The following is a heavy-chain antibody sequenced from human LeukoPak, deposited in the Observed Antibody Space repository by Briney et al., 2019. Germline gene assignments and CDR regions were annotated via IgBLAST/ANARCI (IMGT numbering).Heavy chain of an antibody. CDR3: AKDRSGSYTYYYYYYGMDV. CDR1: GFTFDDYA. V-gene: IGHV3-9*01. Sequence: GGSLRLSCAASGFTFDDYAMHWVRQAPGKGLEWVSGISWNSGSIGYADSVKGRFTISRDNAKNSLYLQMNSLRAEDTALYYCAKDRSGSYTYYYYYYGMDVWGQGTTVTVSS. D-gene: IGHD1-26*01. J-gene: IGHJ6*02. CDR2: ISWNSGSI.